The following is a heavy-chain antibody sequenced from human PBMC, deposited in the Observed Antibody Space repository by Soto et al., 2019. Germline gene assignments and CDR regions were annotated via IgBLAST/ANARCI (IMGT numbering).Heavy chain of an antibody. CDR2: IYPGDSDT. CDR1: GDSFSTYW. Sequence: XESLKVNCQSSGDSFSTYWIGWVLQLPGKGLEWMGFIYPGDSDTRYSPSFQGQVTISVDKSTSTTYLQWSSLKASDTAIYYCARSVQQLVRGWFDPWGQGTQVTVSS. J-gene: IGHJ5*02. CDR3: ARSVQQLVRGWFDP. D-gene: IGHD6-6*01. V-gene: IGHV5-51*01.